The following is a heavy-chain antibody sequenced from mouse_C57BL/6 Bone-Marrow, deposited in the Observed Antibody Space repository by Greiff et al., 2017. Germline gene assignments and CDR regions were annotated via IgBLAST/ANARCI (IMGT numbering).Heavy chain of an antibody. Sequence: VQLQQSGPELVKPGASVKLSCKASGYTFTSYDINWVKQRPGQGLEWIGWIYPRDGSTKYNEKFKGKATLTVDTSSSTAYMELHSLTSADSAVYFCARDYDGYPYYFDYWGQGTTLTVSS. CDR3: ARDYDGYPYYFDY. J-gene: IGHJ2*01. CDR1: GYTFTSYD. V-gene: IGHV1-85*01. D-gene: IGHD2-3*01. CDR2: IYPRDGST.